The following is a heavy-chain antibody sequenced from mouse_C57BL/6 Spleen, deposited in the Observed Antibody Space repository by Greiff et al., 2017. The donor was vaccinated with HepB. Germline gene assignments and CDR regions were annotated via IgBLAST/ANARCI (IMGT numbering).Heavy chain of an antibody. CDR3: ACASDGYWFAY. V-gene: IGHV1-7*01. CDR1: GYTFTSSW. CDR2: INPSSGYT. Sequence: VQLQQSGAELAKPGASVKLSCKASGYTFTSSWMHWVKQGPGQGLEWIGYINPSSGYTKYNQKFKDKATLTADKSSSTAYMQLSSLTYEDSAVYYCACASDGYWFAYWGQGTLVTVSA. D-gene: IGHD2-3*01. J-gene: IGHJ3*01.